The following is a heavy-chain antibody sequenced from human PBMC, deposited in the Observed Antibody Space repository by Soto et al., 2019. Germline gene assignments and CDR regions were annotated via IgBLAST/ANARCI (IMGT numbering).Heavy chain of an antibody. CDR3: ARDYDILTGRLYYYYYGMDV. CDR1: GGSFSGYY. V-gene: IGHV4-34*01. D-gene: IGHD3-9*01. Sequence: PSETLSLTCAVYGGSFSGYYWSWIRQPPGKGLEWIGEINHSGSTNYNPSLKSRVTIPVDTSKNQFSLKLSSVTAADTAVYYCARDYDILTGRLYYYYYGMDVWGQGTTVTVSS. CDR2: INHSGST. J-gene: IGHJ6*02.